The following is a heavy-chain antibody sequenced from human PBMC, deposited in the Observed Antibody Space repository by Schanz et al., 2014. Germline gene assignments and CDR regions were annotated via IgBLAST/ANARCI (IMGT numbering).Heavy chain of an antibody. Sequence: EVQLLESGGALEQPGGSLRLSCAASGFTFTGHWMSWVRQAPGKGPEWFSAISGSGRDTYYAASVKGRFTISRDNSKNTLSLQMNSLRPEDTALYFCARDEGRDGYNLAFDVWGQGTLVTVSS. CDR3: ARDEGRDGYNLAFDV. CDR2: ISGSGRDT. V-gene: IGHV3-23*01. J-gene: IGHJ3*01. CDR1: GFTFTGHW. D-gene: IGHD5-12*01.